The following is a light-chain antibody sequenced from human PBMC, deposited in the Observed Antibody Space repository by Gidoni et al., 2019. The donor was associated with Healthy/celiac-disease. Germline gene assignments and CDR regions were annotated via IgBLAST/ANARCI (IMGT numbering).Light chain of an antibody. CDR3: QQRSNWPLI. CDR2: DAS. V-gene: IGKV3-11*01. CDR1: QRVSSY. Sequence: EIVLTQSPATLSLSPGARATLSCRASQRVSSYLAVYQQKPAPAPRLLIYDASNRSTGIPARFSGSGSGTDFTLTISSLEPEDFAVYYCQQRSNWPLIFGGGTKVEIK. J-gene: IGKJ4*01.